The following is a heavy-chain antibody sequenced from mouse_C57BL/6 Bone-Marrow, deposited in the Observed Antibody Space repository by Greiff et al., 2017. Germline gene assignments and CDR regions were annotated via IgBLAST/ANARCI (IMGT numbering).Heavy chain of an antibody. CDR1: GYTFTSYW. Sequence: QVQLQQPGAELVKPGASVKLSCKASGYTFTSYWMHWVKQRPGQGLEWIGMIHPNSGSTNYNEKFKSKATLTVDKSSSTAYMQLSSLTSEDSAVYYFARGATAPGDFDYWGQGTTLTVSS. V-gene: IGHV1-64*01. J-gene: IGHJ2*01. CDR2: IHPNSGST. D-gene: IGHD1-2*01. CDR3: ARGATAPGDFDY.